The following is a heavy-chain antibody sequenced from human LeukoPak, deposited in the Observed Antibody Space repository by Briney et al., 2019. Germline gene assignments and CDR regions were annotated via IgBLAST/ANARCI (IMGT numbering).Heavy chain of an antibody. CDR3: ARHDFFDADAFDI. J-gene: IGHJ3*02. CDR2: IYYNGIT. CDR1: GDSISNFNYY. V-gene: IGHV4-39*01. Sequence: SETLSLTCSVSGDSISNFNYYWGWIRQPPGRGLQWIGNIYYNGITYYKPSLKSRVTISVHTSENQFSLRLTSVTAADTAVYYCARHDFFDADAFDIWGQGTMVTVFS. D-gene: IGHD2/OR15-2a*01.